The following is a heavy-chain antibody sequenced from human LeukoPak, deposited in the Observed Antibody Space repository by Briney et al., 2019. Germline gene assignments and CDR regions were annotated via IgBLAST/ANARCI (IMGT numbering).Heavy chain of an antibody. CDR3: AKGSYREDL. CDR1: GFMFSNYG. Sequence: PGGSLRLSCVVSGFMFSNYGMHWVRQAPGKGLEWVAFIWYDGSSIYYGDSVRGRFTISRDDSKNTLYLQMNSLRPEDTAIYYCAKGSYREDLWGQGTMVTVSP. J-gene: IGHJ3*01. D-gene: IGHD4-11*01. V-gene: IGHV3-30*02. CDR2: IWYDGSSI.